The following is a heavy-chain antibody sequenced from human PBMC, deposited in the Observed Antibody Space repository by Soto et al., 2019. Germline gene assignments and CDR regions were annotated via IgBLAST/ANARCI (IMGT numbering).Heavy chain of an antibody. D-gene: IGHD1-26*01. CDR2: ISYDGSNK. J-gene: IGHJ4*02. Sequence: LRLSCAASGFTFSSYGMHWVRQAPGKGLEWVAVISYDGSNKYYADSVKGRFTISRDNSKNTLYLQMNSLRAEDTAVYYCAKDHSISEWELPDYWGQGTLVTVSS. V-gene: IGHV3-30*18. CDR1: GFTFSSYG. CDR3: AKDHSISEWELPDY.